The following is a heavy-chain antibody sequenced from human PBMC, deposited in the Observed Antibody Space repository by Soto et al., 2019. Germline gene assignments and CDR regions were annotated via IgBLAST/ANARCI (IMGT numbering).Heavy chain of an antibody. CDR2: ISGSGGST. J-gene: IGHJ4*02. CDR3: AKVANRLTYYYDSSGYYYSDY. V-gene: IGHV3-23*01. Sequence: VGSLRLSCAASGFTFSSYAMSWVRQAPGKGLEWVSAISGSGGSTYYADSVKGRFTIPRDNSKNTLYLQMNSLRAEDTAVYYCAKVANRLTYYYDSSGYYYSDYWGQGTLVTVSS. CDR1: GFTFSSYA. D-gene: IGHD3-22*01.